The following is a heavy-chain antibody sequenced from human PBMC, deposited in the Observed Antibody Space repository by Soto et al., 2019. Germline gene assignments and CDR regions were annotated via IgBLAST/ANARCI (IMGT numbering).Heavy chain of an antibody. Sequence: SETLSLTCAVSGGSVGSGSYYWSWIRQPLGKGLEWIGYIYYSGNTDYNPSLRGRASISVNKAKNHFPLQLTSVTAADTAIYYCARDSVLAYYSRHRNPYWFDPWGQGTLVTVSS. D-gene: IGHD3-10*01. J-gene: IGHJ5*02. CDR2: IYYSGNT. V-gene: IGHV4-61*03. CDR3: ARDSVLAYYSRHRNPYWFDP. CDR1: GGSVGSGSYY.